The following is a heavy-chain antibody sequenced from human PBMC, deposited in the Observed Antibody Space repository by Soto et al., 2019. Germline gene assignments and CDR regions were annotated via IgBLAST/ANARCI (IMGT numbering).Heavy chain of an antibody. D-gene: IGHD3-10*01. J-gene: IGHJ6*02. V-gene: IGHV1-18*01. Sequence: QVRLEQSGAEVKQPGASVKVSCKASGYRFIDYGITWVRQAPGQGLEWMGWISDYNGNTHYGKKFQGRVTMTTDTSTRRAYMEPKSLRSDDPAVYFCAREGYYSVSGTYSPPLYYGMDAWGQGTTVTVSS. CDR2: ISDYNGNT. CDR3: AREGYYSVSGTYSPPLYYGMDA. CDR1: GYRFIDYG.